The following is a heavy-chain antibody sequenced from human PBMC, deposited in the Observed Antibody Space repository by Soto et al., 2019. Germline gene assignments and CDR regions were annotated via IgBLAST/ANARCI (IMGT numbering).Heavy chain of an antibody. D-gene: IGHD6-19*01. CDR1: GGSISSYY. J-gene: IGHJ6*02. Sequence: SETLSLTCTVSGGSISSYYWSWIRQPAGKGLEWIGRIYTSGSTNYNPSLKSRVTMSVDTSKNQFSLKLSSVTAADTAVYYCAREGELGSSGWSNYYGMDVWGQGTTVTVS. CDR2: IYTSGST. CDR3: AREGELGSSGWSNYYGMDV. V-gene: IGHV4-4*07.